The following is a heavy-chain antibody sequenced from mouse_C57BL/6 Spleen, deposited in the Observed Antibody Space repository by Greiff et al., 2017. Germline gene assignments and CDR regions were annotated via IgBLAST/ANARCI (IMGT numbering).Heavy chain of an antibody. D-gene: IGHD4-1*01. CDR3: ARNWDFDY. CDR1: GFTFSSYT. V-gene: IGHV5-9*01. Sequence: EVQGVESGGGLVKPGGSLKLSCAASGFTFSSYTMSWVRQTPEKRLEWVATISGGGGNTYYPDSVKGRFTISRDNAKNTLYLQMSSLRSEDTALYYCARNWDFDYRGQGTTLTVSS. J-gene: IGHJ2*01. CDR2: ISGGGGNT.